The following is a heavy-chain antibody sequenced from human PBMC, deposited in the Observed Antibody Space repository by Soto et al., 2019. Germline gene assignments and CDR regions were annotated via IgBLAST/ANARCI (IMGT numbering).Heavy chain of an antibody. CDR1: GFIFNSYG. J-gene: IGHJ4*02. D-gene: IGHD3-3*01. CDR2: ISYNGNHE. V-gene: IGHV3-30*18. Sequence: QVQLVESGGGVVQPGRSLRLSCVASGFIFNSYGMHWVRQAPGKGLEWVAVISYNGNHESYADSVKGRFTSTRDNSKNTIYLQMNSLRVDDMAMYYCAKDEASGDLWSITCWGQGTLVTVSS. CDR3: AKDEASGDLWSITC.